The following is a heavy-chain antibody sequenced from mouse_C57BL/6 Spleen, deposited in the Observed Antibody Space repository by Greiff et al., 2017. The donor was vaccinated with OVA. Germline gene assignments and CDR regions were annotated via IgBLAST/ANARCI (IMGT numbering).Heavy chain of an antibody. CDR3: ARGYYYGSS. J-gene: IGHJ4*01. CDR1: GYAFSSSW. CDR2: IYPGDGDT. V-gene: IGHV1-82*01. Sequence: LEESGPELVKPGASVKISCKASGYAFSSSWMNWVKQRPGKGLEWIGRIYPGDGDTNYNGKFKGKATLTADKSSSTAYMQLSSLTSEDSAVYFCARGYYYGSSWGQGTSVTVSS. D-gene: IGHD1-1*01.